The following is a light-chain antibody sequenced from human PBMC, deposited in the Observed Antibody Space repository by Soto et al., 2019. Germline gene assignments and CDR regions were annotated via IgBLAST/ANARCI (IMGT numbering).Light chain of an antibody. J-gene: IGLJ3*02. CDR2: RST. V-gene: IGLV1-40*01. Sequence: QSVLTQPPSVSGAPGQGVTISCTGSSSNIGAGYDVHWYRHLPGTAPKLLIHRSTRRPSGVPNRFSASKSGTSASLAITGLRGEDEGEYYCQSYDNTRIVPWVFGGGTKLTVL. CDR1: SSNIGAGYD. CDR3: QSYDNTRIVPWV.